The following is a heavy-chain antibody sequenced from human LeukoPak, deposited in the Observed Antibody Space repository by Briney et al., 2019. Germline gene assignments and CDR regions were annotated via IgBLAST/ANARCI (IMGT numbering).Heavy chain of an antibody. J-gene: IGHJ5*02. D-gene: IGHD3-10*01. CDR3: AREGDYYGSGSYRWFDP. CDR1: GYTFTGYY. V-gene: IGHV1-2*02. Sequence: ASVKVSCKASGYTFTGYYMHWVRQAPGQGLEWMGWINPNSGGTNYAQKFQGRVTMTTDTSTSTAYMELRSLRSDDTAVYYCAREGDYYGSGSYRWFDPWGQGTLVTVSS. CDR2: INPNSGGT.